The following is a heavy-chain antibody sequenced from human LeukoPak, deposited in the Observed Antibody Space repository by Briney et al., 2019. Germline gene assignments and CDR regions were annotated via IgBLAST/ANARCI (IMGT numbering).Heavy chain of an antibody. CDR3: ARGSLYYYDSSGYYYDY. CDR2: IIPIFGTA. CDR1: GGTFSSYA. D-gene: IGHD3-22*01. V-gene: IGHV1-69*13. Sequence: ASVKVSCKASGGTFSSYAISWVRQAPGQGLEWMGGIIPIFGTANYAQKFQGRVTITADESTSTAYMELSSLRSEDTAVYYCARGSLYYYDSSGYYYDYWGQGTLVTVSS. J-gene: IGHJ4*02.